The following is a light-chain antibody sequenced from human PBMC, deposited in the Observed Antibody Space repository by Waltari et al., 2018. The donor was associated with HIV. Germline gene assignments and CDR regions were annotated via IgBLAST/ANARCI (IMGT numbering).Light chain of an antibody. CDR1: NLGSRS. CDR3: QVWDSSSDHYV. Sequence: SYVLTQPPSVPLAPGQTARITCGGHNLGSRSVHWYQQKPGQAPVLVVYDDSDRPSGIPERFSGSNSGNTATLTISRVEAGDEADYYCQVWDSSSDHYVFGTGTKVTVL. CDR2: DDS. V-gene: IGLV3-21*02. J-gene: IGLJ1*01.